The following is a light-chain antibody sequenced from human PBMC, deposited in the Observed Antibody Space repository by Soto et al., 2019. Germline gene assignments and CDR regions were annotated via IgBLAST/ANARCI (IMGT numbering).Light chain of an antibody. V-gene: IGLV2-23*02. CDR2: EVT. CDR1: SSDVGGYDI. J-gene: IGLJ2*01. Sequence: QSALTQPASVSGSPGQSITISCTGTSSDVGGYDIVSWYQQHPGKVPKLMIYEVTKRPSGVSNRLSGSKSGSTASLTISGLQAEDEAEYYCCSYVGGDTVVFGGGTKVTVL. CDR3: CSYVGGDTVV.